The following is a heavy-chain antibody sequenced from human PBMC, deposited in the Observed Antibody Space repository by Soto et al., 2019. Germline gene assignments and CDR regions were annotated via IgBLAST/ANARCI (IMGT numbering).Heavy chain of an antibody. CDR3: ARIVYSSGRPDALEI. V-gene: IGHV5-10-1*01. Sequence: GESLKISCKGSGYSFTSYWISWVRQMPGKGLEWMGRIDPSDSYTNYSPSFQGHVTISADKSISTAYLQWSSLKASDTAMYYWARIVYSSGRPDALEIWGEGTMVTVSS. D-gene: IGHD6-19*01. J-gene: IGHJ3*02. CDR2: IDPSDSYT. CDR1: GYSFTSYW.